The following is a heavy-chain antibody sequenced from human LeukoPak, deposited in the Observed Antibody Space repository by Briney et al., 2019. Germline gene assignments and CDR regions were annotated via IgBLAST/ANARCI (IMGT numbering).Heavy chain of an antibody. CDR3: ARGGIAARFAY. V-gene: IGHV3-48*03. CDR1: GFAFSSYE. Sequence: GGSLRLSCAASGFAFSSYEMNWVRQAPGKGLEWVSYISSGSSSIFYADSVKGRFTISRDNSKNSLYLQMNSLRVEDTAVYYCARGGIAARFAYWGQGTLVTVSS. J-gene: IGHJ4*02. CDR2: ISSGSSSI. D-gene: IGHD6-6*01.